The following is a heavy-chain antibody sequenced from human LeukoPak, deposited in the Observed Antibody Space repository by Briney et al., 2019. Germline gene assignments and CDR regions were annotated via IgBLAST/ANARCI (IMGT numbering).Heavy chain of an antibody. Sequence: SETLSLTCTVPDGSISGYYWSWIRQPPGKALEWIGYIHYSGSTNYNPSLKSRVTISVDTSKNHFSLKLSSVTAVDTAVYYCARLISGVGYFDYWGQGTLVTVSS. V-gene: IGHV4-59*08. CDR3: ARLISGVGYFDY. J-gene: IGHJ4*02. CDR1: DGSISGYY. CDR2: IHYSGST. D-gene: IGHD3-10*01.